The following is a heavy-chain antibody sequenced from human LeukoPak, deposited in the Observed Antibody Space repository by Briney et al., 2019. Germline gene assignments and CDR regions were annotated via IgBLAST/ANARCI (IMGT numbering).Heavy chain of an antibody. CDR3: ARAPIYSGSYYHYYYGMDV. V-gene: IGHV3-21*01. CDR1: GFTFSSYS. Sequence: GGSLRLSCAASGFTFSSYSMNWVRQAPGKGLEWVSSISSSSSYIYYADSVKGRFTISRDNAKNSLYLQMNSLRAEDTAVYYCARAPIYSGSYYHYYYGMDVWGQGTTVTVSS. CDR2: ISSSSSYI. J-gene: IGHJ6*02. D-gene: IGHD1-26*01.